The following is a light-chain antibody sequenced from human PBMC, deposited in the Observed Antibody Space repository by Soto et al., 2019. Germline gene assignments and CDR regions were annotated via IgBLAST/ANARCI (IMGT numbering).Light chain of an antibody. CDR2: EVT. CDR1: SSDVGGYNY. J-gene: IGLJ3*02. V-gene: IGLV2-14*03. Sequence: QSALTQPASVSGSPGQSITISCTGTSSDVGGYNYVSWYQPHPGKVPKLLIYEVTNRPSGVSNRFSGSKSGNTASLTISGLQAEDEADYYCTSYTSSSTWVFGGGTKLTVL. CDR3: TSYTSSSTWV.